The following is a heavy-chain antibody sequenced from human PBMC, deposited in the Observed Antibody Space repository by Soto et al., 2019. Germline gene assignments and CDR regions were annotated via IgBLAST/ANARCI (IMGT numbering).Heavy chain of an antibody. V-gene: IGHV1-69*01. D-gene: IGHD3-22*01. Sequence: VKVSCKASGGTFSSYAISWVRQAPGQGLEWMGGIIPIFGTASYAQKFQGRVTITADESTSTAYMELSSLRSEDTAVYYCARGEGPITMIVVAVGAFDIWGQGTMVTVSS. CDR2: IIPIFGTA. CDR1: GGTFSSYA. CDR3: ARGEGPITMIVVAVGAFDI. J-gene: IGHJ3*02.